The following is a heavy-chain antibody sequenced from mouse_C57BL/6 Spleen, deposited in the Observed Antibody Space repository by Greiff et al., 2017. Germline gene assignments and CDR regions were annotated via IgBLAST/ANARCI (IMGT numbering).Heavy chain of an antibody. CDR1: GFNIKNTY. CDR2: IDPANGNT. CDR3: FFASVFSTYIDY. Sequence: VQLQQSVAELVRPGASVKLSCTASGFNIKNTYMHWVKQRPEQGLEWIGRIDPANGNTKYAPKFQGKATITADTSSNTTYLQLSSRTSEDTAIXYCFFASVFSTYIDYWGQGTTLTVSS. V-gene: IGHV14-3*01. D-gene: IGHD6-2*01. J-gene: IGHJ2*01.